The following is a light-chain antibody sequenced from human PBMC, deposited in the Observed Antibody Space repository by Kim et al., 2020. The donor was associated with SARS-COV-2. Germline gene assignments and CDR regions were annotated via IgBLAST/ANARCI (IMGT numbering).Light chain of an antibody. V-gene: IGLV7-46*01. CDR1: NGPVPGGHY. CDR3: LLDLLDFRV. J-gene: IGLJ3*02. CDR2: DVG. Sequence: PGGTVTLPCAPSNGPVPGGHYPYWFQQKPGQAPRTLIYDVGQRHSWTPARFSGSLLGDRAALTISGSQDEDEAKYYCLLDLLDFRVFGGGTQLTVL.